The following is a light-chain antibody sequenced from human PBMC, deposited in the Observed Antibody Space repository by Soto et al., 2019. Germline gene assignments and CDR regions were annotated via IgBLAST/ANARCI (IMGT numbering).Light chain of an antibody. V-gene: IGKV1-5*03. J-gene: IGKJ1*01. CDR1: QSISSW. Sequence: DIQMTRSPSTLSASVGDKVTITCRSSQSISSWLAWYQQKPGKAPKLLIYKASTLESGVPSNFSGSGSGTEFTLSISSLQPEDFATYYCQQYNSYPWTFGQGTKVDNK. CDR2: KAS. CDR3: QQYNSYPWT.